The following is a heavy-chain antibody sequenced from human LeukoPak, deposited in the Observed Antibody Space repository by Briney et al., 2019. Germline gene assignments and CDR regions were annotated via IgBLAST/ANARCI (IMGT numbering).Heavy chain of an antibody. Sequence: RGSLRLSCAASGFTFSSYSMNWVRQAPGKGLEWVSSISSSSSYIYYADSVKGRFTISRDNAKNSLYLQMNSLRAEDTAVYYCARDDGYYGSGSFDAFDIWGQGTMVTVSS. CDR1: GFTFSSYS. CDR3: ARDDGYYGSGSFDAFDI. V-gene: IGHV3-21*01. J-gene: IGHJ3*02. CDR2: ISSSSSYI. D-gene: IGHD3-10*01.